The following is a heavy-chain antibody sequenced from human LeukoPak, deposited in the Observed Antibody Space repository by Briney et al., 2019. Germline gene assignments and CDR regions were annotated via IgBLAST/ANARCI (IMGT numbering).Heavy chain of an antibody. V-gene: IGHV3-15*01. Sequence: GGSLRLSCAAPGFTFSTAWMSWVRQAPGKGLELVGRIKSKASGETTDYAAFVRGRFTLSRDDSRNTLYLQMDSLKTEDTAMYYCTVDDSARGFGELDYWGQGTLVTVSS. J-gene: IGHJ4*02. CDR1: GFTFSTAW. CDR2: IKSKASGETT. D-gene: IGHD3-10*01. CDR3: TVDDSARGFGELDY.